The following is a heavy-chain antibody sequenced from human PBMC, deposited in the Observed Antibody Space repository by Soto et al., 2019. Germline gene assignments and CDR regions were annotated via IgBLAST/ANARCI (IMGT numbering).Heavy chain of an antibody. J-gene: IGHJ6*03. CDR2: IYYSGST. D-gene: IGHD5-18*01. V-gene: IGHV4-39*01. Sequence: SETLSLTCTVSDDSITSGAYYWGLIRQPPGKGLEWIGSIYYSGSTYYNPSLKSRVTISVDTSKNQFSLKLSSVTAADTAVYYCARHVRAQTGYSYGTGHMDVWGKGTTVTVSS. CDR3: ARHVRAQTGYSYGTGHMDV. CDR1: DDSITSGAYY.